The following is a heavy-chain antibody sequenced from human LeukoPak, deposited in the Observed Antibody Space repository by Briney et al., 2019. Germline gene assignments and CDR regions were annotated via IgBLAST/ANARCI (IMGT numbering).Heavy chain of an antibody. CDR3: AKDRSYSGNYLDY. V-gene: IGHV3-9*01. D-gene: IGHD1-26*01. Sequence: GGSLRLSCAASGFTFSSYWMSWVRQAPGKGLEWVSSISWNSGSIGYADSVKGRFTISRDNGKNSLYLQMNSLRGEDTALYYCAKDRSYSGNYLDYWGQGTLVTVSS. CDR2: ISWNSGSI. J-gene: IGHJ4*02. CDR1: GFTFSSYW.